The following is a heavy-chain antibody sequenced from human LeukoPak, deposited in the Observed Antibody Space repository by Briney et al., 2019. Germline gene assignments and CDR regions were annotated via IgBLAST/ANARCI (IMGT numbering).Heavy chain of an antibody. V-gene: IGHV3-23*01. CDR1: GFTFSSYA. CDR3: AKSPAPYYYYYGMDV. CDR2: ISGSGGST. Sequence: GGSLRLSCAASGFTFSSYAMSWVRQAPGKGLEWVSAISGSGGSTYYADSVKGRFTISRDNSKNTLYLQLNSLRAEDTAVYYCAKSPAPYYYYYGMDVWGQGTTVTVSS. J-gene: IGHJ6*02.